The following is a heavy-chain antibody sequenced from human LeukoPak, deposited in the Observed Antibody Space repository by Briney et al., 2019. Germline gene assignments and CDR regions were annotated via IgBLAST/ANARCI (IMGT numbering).Heavy chain of an antibody. Sequence: PGESLKISCQGSRYSFTSYWIGWVRQMPGKGLEWMGRIDPSDSYTNYSPSFQGHVTISADKSISTAYLQWSSLKASDTAMYYCAGSSDGWEPNDYWGQGTLVTVSS. J-gene: IGHJ4*02. V-gene: IGHV5-10-1*01. D-gene: IGHD1-26*01. CDR1: RYSFTSYW. CDR3: AGSSDGWEPNDY. CDR2: IDPSDSYT.